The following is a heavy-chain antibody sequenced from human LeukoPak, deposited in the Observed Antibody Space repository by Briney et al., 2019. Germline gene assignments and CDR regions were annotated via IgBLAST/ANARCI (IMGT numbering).Heavy chain of an antibody. Sequence: ASVKVSCKASGYTFTSYGISWVRQAPGQGLEWMGWISAYNGNTNYAQKLQGRVTMTTDTSTSTAYMELSRLRSDDTAVYYCARENYDYVWGSYREGWFDPWGQGTLVTVSS. CDR2: ISAYNGNT. V-gene: IGHV1-18*01. D-gene: IGHD3-16*02. CDR3: ARENYDYVWGSYREGWFDP. CDR1: GYTFTSYG. J-gene: IGHJ5*02.